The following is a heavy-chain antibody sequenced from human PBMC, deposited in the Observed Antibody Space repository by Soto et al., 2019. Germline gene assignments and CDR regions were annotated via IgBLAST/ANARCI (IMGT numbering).Heavy chain of an antibody. D-gene: IGHD3-22*01. V-gene: IGHV5-51*01. Sequence: PGESLQISCRGSGYSFTDYWIGWVRQMPGKGLDWMGIIYPSDSQTYYSPSFRGHVTISATKSITTVFLQWSSLRASDTAMYYCARQIYDSDTGPNFQYYFDSWGQGTPVTVSS. CDR3: ARQIYDSDTGPNFQYYFDS. CDR1: GYSFTDYW. J-gene: IGHJ4*02. CDR2: IYPSDSQT.